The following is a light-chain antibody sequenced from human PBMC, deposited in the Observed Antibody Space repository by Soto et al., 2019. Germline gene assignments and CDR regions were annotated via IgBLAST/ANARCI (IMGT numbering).Light chain of an antibody. Sequence: EIVMTQSPATLSVSPGERATLSCRASQSVSSNLAWYQQKPGQAPRLLIYGASTRATGIPARFSGSRSGTEFTLTISSLQSEDFAVYYCQQYNNWPPWTFGQGT. J-gene: IGKJ1*01. CDR1: QSVSSN. CDR2: GAS. V-gene: IGKV3-15*01. CDR3: QQYNNWPPWT.